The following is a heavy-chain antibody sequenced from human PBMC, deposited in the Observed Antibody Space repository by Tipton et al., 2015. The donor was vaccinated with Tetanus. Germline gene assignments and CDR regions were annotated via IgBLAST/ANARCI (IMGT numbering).Heavy chain of an antibody. V-gene: IGHV4-39*01. D-gene: IGHD2-2*01. Sequence: TLSLPRTVSGGSISSSSSYWGWIRQPPGKGLEWIGSIYYSGSTYYNPSLKSRVTISVDTSKNQFSLKLSSVTAADTAVYYCASTIESAAANWYFDLWGRGTLVTVS. CDR1: GGSISSSSSY. J-gene: IGHJ2*01. CDR3: ASTIESAAANWYFDL. CDR2: IYYSGST.